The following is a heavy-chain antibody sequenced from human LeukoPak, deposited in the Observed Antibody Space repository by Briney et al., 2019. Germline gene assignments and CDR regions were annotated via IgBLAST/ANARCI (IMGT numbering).Heavy chain of an antibody. CDR1: GGSISSGGYY. CDR2: IYYSGPT. D-gene: IGHD5-18*01. V-gene: IGHV4-31*03. Sequence: SQTLSLTCTVSGGSISSGGYYWSWIRQHPGKGLEWIGYIYYSGPTYYNPSLKSRVTISVDTSKNQFSLKLSSVTAADTAVYYCARTGSYGLPRDYWGQGTLVTVSS. CDR3: ARTGSYGLPRDY. J-gene: IGHJ4*02.